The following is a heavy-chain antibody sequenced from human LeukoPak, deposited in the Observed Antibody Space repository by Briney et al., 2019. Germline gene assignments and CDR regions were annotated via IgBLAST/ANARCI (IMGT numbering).Heavy chain of an antibody. CDR3: ARGVSDIVVVVAALDYYYYYGMDV. CDR1: GGSISSYY. Sequence: SETLSLTCTGSGGSISSYYWSWIRQPPGKGLEWIGYIYYSGSTNYNPSLKSRVTISVDTSKNQFSLKLSSVTAADTAVYYCARGVSDIVVVVAALDYYYYYGMDVWGQGTTVTVSS. CDR2: IYYSGST. D-gene: IGHD2-15*01. J-gene: IGHJ6*02. V-gene: IGHV4-59*12.